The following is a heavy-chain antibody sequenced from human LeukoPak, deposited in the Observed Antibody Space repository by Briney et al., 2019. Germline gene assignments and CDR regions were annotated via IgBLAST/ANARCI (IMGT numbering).Heavy chain of an antibody. Sequence: PGGSLRLSCAASGFTFSSYAMHWVRQAPGKGLEWVSGISWNSGSIGYADSVKGRFTISRDNAKNSLYLQMNSLRAEDTAVYYCAKDREWAFDYWGQGTLVTVSS. CDR2: ISWNSGSI. D-gene: IGHD2-8*01. CDR1: GFTFSSYA. CDR3: AKDREWAFDY. V-gene: IGHV3-9*01. J-gene: IGHJ4*02.